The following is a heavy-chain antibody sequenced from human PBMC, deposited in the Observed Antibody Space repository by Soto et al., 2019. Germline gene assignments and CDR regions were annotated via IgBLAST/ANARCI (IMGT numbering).Heavy chain of an antibody. J-gene: IGHJ6*02. CDR2: ISARGEKT. D-gene: IGHD3-22*01. CDR1: GFTLNSYA. V-gene: IGHV3-23*01. CDR3: AKALPMYYYDSSGYSDYYYDMDV. Sequence: GGSLRLSCAASGFTLNSYAMKWVRQAPGKGLEWVSGISARGEKTYYADSVKGRFTISRDNSKNTVYLQMNSLRAKDTAVFYCAKALPMYYYDSSGYSDYYYDMDVWGQGTTVTVSS.